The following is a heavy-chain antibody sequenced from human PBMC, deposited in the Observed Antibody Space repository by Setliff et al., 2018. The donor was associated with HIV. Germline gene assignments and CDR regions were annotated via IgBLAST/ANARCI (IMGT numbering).Heavy chain of an antibody. CDR2: IYESMIT. Sequence: SETLSLTCAVSGGSVRNYYWSWFRQPPGKGLEWIGYIYESMITIYSPSFKSRVTMLEDMSNNHISLRLTSVTASDTAVYYCARHDEIEVVRNGFDPWGQGTLVTVSS. D-gene: IGHD6-6*01. J-gene: IGHJ5*02. CDR1: GGSVRNYY. V-gene: IGHV4-59*08. CDR3: ARHDEIEVVRNGFDP.